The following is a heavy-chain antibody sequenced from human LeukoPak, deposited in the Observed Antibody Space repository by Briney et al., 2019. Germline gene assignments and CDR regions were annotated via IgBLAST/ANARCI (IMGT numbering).Heavy chain of an antibody. V-gene: IGHV4-34*01. Sequence: SETLSLTCAVYGGSFSGYYWSWIRQPPGKGLEWMGEIKHSGSTNYNPSLKSRVTISVDTSKNQFSLKLSSVTAADTAVYYCARDSPLNYYDSSGNLYYYYYGMDVWGQGTTVTVSS. CDR3: ARDSPLNYYDSSGNLYYYYYGMDV. D-gene: IGHD3-22*01. J-gene: IGHJ6*02. CDR1: GGSFSGYY. CDR2: IKHSGST.